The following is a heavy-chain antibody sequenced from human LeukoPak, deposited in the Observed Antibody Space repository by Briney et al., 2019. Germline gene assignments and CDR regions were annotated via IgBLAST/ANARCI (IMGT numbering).Heavy chain of an antibody. D-gene: IGHD2-2*01. CDR1: GFTFSSYG. CDR3: AKGEGYQLPPLDY. Sequence: PGGSLRLSCAASGFTFSSYGMHWVRQAPGKGLEWVAFIRYDGSNKYYADSVKGRFTISRDNTKNTLYLQMNSLRAEDTAVYYCAKGEGYQLPPLDYWGQGTLVTVSS. V-gene: IGHV3-30*02. CDR2: IRYDGSNK. J-gene: IGHJ4*02.